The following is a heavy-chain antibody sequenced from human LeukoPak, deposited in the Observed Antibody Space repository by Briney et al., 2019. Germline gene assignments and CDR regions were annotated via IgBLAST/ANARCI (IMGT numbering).Heavy chain of an antibody. CDR3: ARGMTIDDFQH. CDR2: IYYSGST. V-gene: IGHV4-59*01. J-gene: IGHJ1*01. Sequence: PSETLSLTCTVSGGSISSYYWSWIRQPPGKGLEWIGYIYYSGSTNYNPSLKSRVTISVDTSKNQFSLKLSSVTAADTAVYYCARGMTIDDFQHWGQGTLVTVSS. CDR1: GGSISSYY. D-gene: IGHD4/OR15-4a*01.